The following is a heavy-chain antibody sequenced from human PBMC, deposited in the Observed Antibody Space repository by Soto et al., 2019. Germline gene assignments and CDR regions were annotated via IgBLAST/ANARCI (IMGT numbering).Heavy chain of an antibody. CDR2: TYYRSNWYT. D-gene: IGHD2-8*01. CDR1: GDSVSTNSAT. Sequence: SQTLSLTCAISGDSVSTNSATWDWIRQSPSRGLEWLGRTYYRSNWYTDYAVSVKGRITISPDTSNNQLSLQLNSVTPDDTAVHYCARLIGNSGLASGGKGTLVTVSS. J-gene: IGHJ5*01. V-gene: IGHV6-1*01. CDR3: ARLIGNSGLAS.